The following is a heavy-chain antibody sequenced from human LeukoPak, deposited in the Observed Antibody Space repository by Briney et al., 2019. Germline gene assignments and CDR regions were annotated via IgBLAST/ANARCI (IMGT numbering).Heavy chain of an antibody. Sequence: PGGSLRLSCGASGFSFSLYGMHWVRQAPGKGLEWVAFIWAAGNDDFYADSVKGRFTISRDNSKNMVHLQMNSLRAEDTALYYCVGDPPNSGYAFQVWGHGTVVTVSS. CDR2: IWAAGNDD. CDR1: GFSFSLYG. V-gene: IGHV3-33*01. D-gene: IGHD3-22*01. CDR3: VGDPPNSGYAFQV. J-gene: IGHJ3*01.